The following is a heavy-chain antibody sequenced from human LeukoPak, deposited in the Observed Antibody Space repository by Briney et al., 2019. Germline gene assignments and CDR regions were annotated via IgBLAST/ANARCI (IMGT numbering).Heavy chain of an antibody. Sequence: SETLSLTCTVSNDSISSGDYYWNWIRQPPGKGLEWIGYIFHRGGTSYNPSLKSRILFSVDTSQNQFSLKLNSVTAADTAVYYCASYIAARAYWYFDLWGRGTLVTVSS. D-gene: IGHD6-6*01. CDR1: NDSISSGDYY. J-gene: IGHJ2*01. V-gene: IGHV4-30-4*01. CDR3: ASYIAARAYWYFDL. CDR2: IFHRGGT.